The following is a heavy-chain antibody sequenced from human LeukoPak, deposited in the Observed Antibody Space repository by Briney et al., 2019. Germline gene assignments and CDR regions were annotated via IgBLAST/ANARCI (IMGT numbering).Heavy chain of an antibody. J-gene: IGHJ3*02. V-gene: IGHV3-21*01. Sequence: GGSLRLSCAASGFTFSSYSMNWVRQAPGKGLEWVSSISSSSSYIYYADSVKGRFTISRDNAKNSLYLQMNSLRAEDTAVYYCARDKVATKATDAFDIWGQGTMVTVSS. CDR1: GFTFSSYS. CDR3: ARDKVATKATDAFDI. CDR2: ISSSSSYI. D-gene: IGHD5-24*01.